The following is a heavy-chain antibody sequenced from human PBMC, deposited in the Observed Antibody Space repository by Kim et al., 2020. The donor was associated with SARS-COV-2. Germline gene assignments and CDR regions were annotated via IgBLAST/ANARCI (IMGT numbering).Heavy chain of an antibody. D-gene: IGHD3-22*01. CDR3: ARGITMIVVADPWFDP. CDR1: GYTFTGYY. Sequence: ASVKVSCKASGYTFTGYYMHWVRQAPGQGLEWMGWINPNSGGTNYAQKFQGRVTMTRDTSISTAYMELSRLRSDDTAVYYCARGITMIVVADPWFDPWGQGTLVTVSS. V-gene: IGHV1-2*02. J-gene: IGHJ5*02. CDR2: INPNSGGT.